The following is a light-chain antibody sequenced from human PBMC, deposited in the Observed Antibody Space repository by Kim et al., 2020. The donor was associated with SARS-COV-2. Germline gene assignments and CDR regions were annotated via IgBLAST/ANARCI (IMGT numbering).Light chain of an antibody. CDR2: GKT. V-gene: IGLV1-40*01. Sequence: QSVLTQPPSVSGAPGQRVTIFCTGGYSNIGAGFDVHWYQQLPGRAPKLLIYGKTIRPSGVPDRFSASKSGTSASLAITGLQAEDEADYYCQSFDSSLSVAVFGGGTKLTVL. CDR1: YSNIGAGFD. CDR3: QSFDSSLSVAV. J-gene: IGLJ3*02.